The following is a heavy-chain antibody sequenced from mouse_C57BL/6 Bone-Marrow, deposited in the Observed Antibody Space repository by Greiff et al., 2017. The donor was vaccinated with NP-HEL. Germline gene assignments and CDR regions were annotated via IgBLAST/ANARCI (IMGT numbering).Heavy chain of an antibody. J-gene: IGHJ1*03. V-gene: IGHV5-4*01. Sequence: EVKLVESGGGLVKPGGSLKLSCAASGFTFSSYAMSWVRQTPEKRLEWVATISDGGSYTYYPDNVKGRFTISRDHAKNNLYLQMSHLKSEDTAMYYCARDRGYWYFDVWGTGTTVTVAS. CDR1: GFTFSSYA. CDR2: ISDGGSYT. D-gene: IGHD3-3*01. CDR3: ARDRGYWYFDV.